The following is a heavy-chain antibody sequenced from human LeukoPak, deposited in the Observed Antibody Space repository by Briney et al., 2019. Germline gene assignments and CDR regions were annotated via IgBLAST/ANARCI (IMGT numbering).Heavy chain of an antibody. D-gene: IGHD2-2*01. CDR3: AREHSTIDYYMDV. CDR1: GGTFSSYA. J-gene: IGHJ6*03. CDR2: IIPIFGTA. Sequence: SVKVSCKASGGTFSSYAISWVRQAPGQGLNGLEGIIPIFGTANYAQKFQGRVTITTDESTSTAYMELSSLRSEDTAVYYCAREHSTIDYYMDVWGKGTTVTVSS. V-gene: IGHV1-69*05.